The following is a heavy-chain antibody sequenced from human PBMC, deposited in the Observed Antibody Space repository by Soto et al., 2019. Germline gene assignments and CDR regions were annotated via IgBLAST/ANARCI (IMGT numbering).Heavy chain of an antibody. CDR1: GYTFTSYG. V-gene: IGHV1-18*01. CDR2: ISAYNGNT. CDR3: ARDDYDHNWFDP. Sequence: ASVKVSCKASGYTFTSYGISWVRQAPGQGLEWMGWISAYNGNTNYAQKLQGRVTMTTDTSTSTAYMELRSLRSGDTAVYYCARDDYDHNWFDPWGQGTLVTVSS. J-gene: IGHJ5*02. D-gene: IGHD3-16*01.